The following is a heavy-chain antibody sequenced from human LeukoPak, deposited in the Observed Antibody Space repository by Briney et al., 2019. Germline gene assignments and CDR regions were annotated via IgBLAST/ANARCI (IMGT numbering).Heavy chain of an antibody. D-gene: IGHD3-10*01. Sequence: ASVKLSSKASGYTFTTYGISWVRQAPGQGLEWMGWISTYNGNTNYAQKLQGRVTMTTDTSTSTAYMELRSLRSDDTAVYYCARDWGRVSGSYYHYGMDVWGQGTTVTVSS. CDR3: ARDWGRVSGSYYHYGMDV. CDR2: ISTYNGNT. J-gene: IGHJ6*02. V-gene: IGHV1-18*01. CDR1: GYTFTTYG.